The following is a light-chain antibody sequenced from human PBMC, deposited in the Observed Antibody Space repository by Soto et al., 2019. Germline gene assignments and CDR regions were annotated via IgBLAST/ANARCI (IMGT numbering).Light chain of an antibody. CDR1: QSVWSSL. J-gene: IGKJ1*01. CDR3: QRYGSPWT. CDR2: GAS. Sequence: ETVLTQSPGTLSLSPGERATLSCRASQSVWSSLLAWYQHKPGQTPRLLIYGASSRATGIPDRFSGSGSGTDFTITISRLEPEDFAGYYCQRYGSPWTFGQGTKVEIK. V-gene: IGKV3-20*01.